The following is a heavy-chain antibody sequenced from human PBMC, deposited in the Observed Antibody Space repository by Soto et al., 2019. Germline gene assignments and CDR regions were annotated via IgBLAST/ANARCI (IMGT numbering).Heavy chain of an antibody. Sequence: PGGSLRLSCAASGFTFSSYGMHWVRQAPGKGLEWVAVISYDGSNKYYADSVKGRFTISRDNSKNTLYLQMNSLRAEDTAVYYCAIKPQRGYEDDYWGQGTLVTVSS. J-gene: IGHJ4*02. V-gene: IGHV3-30*03. CDR3: AIKPQRGYEDDY. D-gene: IGHD5-18*01. CDR1: GFTFSSYG. CDR2: ISYDGSNK.